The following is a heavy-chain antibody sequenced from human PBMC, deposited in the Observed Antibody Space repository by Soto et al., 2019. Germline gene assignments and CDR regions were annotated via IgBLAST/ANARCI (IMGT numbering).Heavy chain of an antibody. CDR2: INTGNGYT. CDR1: GYTFTSYP. V-gene: IGHV1-3*04. Sequence: QVQLLQSGAEAKKPGASVKVSCEASGYTFTSYPIHWVRQAPGQRLEWMGWINTGNGYTKYSQKFQARVTITRDTSAXTXYLXLSRLRSEDTAVYYCARDRGGYCSGGSCSEAWFDPWGQGTLVTVSS. CDR3: ARDRGGYCSGGSCSEAWFDP. D-gene: IGHD2-15*01. J-gene: IGHJ5*02.